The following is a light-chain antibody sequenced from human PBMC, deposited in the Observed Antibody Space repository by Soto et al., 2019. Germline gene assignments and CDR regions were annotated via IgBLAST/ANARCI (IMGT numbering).Light chain of an antibody. CDR1: SSDVGDYNY. CDR3: SSYTSSSPYV. J-gene: IGLJ1*01. V-gene: IGLV2-14*01. CDR2: DVS. Sequence: QSALTQPASVSGSPGQSITISCTGTSSDVGDYNYVSWYQQHPGKDPKLMIYDVSNRPSGVSNRFSGSKSGNTASLTISGLQAEDEADYYCSSYTSSSPYVFGTGTKVNVL.